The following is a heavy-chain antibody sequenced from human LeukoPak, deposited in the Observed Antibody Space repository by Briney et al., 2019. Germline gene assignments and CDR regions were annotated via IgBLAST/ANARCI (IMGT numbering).Heavy chain of an antibody. Sequence: GGSLRLSCAASGFTFSSYAMSWVRQAPGKGLEWVSAISGSGGSTYYADSVKGRFTISRDNSKNTLYLQMSSLRAEDTAVYYCAKDQSRYFYDSSAYPRNWFDPWGRGTLVTVSS. J-gene: IGHJ5*02. D-gene: IGHD3-22*01. CDR1: GFTFSSYA. CDR2: ISGSGGST. V-gene: IGHV3-23*01. CDR3: AKDQSRYFYDSSAYPRNWFDP.